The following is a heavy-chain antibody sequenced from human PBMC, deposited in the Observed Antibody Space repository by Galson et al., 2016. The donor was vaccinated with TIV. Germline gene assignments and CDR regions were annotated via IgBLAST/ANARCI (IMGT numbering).Heavy chain of an antibody. J-gene: IGHJ1*01. CDR2: IIPILGVT. Sequence: SVKVSCKASGYSFTSYGISWVRQAPGQGLEWMGTIIPILGVTNYAQKLQGRVTITADKSTGTAYMEVTSLRSEDTATYYCARLDSTSWYGYFQHWGQGTLVTVSS. CDR1: GYSFTSYG. D-gene: IGHD6-13*01. CDR3: ARLDSTSWYGYFQH. V-gene: IGHV1-69*04.